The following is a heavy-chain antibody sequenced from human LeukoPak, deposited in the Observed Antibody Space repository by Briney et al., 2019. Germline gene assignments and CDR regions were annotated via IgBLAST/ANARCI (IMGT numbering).Heavy chain of an antibody. CDR1: GFTVSSNY. Sequence: QPGGSLRLSCAASGFTVSSNYMSWVRQAPGKGLEWVSVIYSGGSTYYADSVKGRFTISRDNSKNTLYLQMNSLRAEDTAVYYCAKDPWNLGYRSSTSCYVRDRNYYGMDVWGQGTTVTVSS. J-gene: IGHJ6*02. CDR2: IYSGGST. CDR3: AKDPWNLGYRSSTSCYVRDRNYYGMDV. V-gene: IGHV3-53*05. D-gene: IGHD2-2*01.